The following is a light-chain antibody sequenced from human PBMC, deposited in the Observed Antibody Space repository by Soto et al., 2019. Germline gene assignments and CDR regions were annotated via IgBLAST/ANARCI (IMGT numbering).Light chain of an antibody. J-gene: IGKJ5*01. CDR2: DTS. V-gene: IGKV3-11*01. Sequence: EIVFTQSPATLSLSPGERATLSCRASQSVSSYLAWYQQKPGQAPRLLIYDTSNRETGIPARFSGSGSGTEFALSISSLEPEDFAVYYCQQRSNWTITFGQGTRLEIK. CDR3: QQRSNWTIT. CDR1: QSVSSY.